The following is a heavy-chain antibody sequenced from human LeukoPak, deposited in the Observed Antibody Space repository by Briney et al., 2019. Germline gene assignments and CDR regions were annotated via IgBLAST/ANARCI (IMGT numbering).Heavy chain of an antibody. CDR2: IKHDGSEK. V-gene: IGHV3-7*04. CDR3: ARNRDYYNYFEY. CDR1: GFTLSRYW. J-gene: IGHJ4*02. D-gene: IGHD3-10*01. Sequence: GGSLRLSCAASGFTLSRYWMSWVRQAPGKGLEWVANIKHDGSEKYYVDSVKGRFTISRDNAKNSLYLQMNSLRGEDTAVYYCARNRDYYNYFEYWGQGTLVTVSS.